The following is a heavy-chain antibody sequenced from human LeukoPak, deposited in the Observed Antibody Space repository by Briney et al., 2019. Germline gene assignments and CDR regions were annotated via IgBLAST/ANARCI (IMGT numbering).Heavy chain of an antibody. CDR2: VSWNGSRT. D-gene: IGHD2-21*02. Sequence: PGGSLRLSCAASGFTFSNSDMNWVHQAPGKGLEWVSGVSWNGSRTHYADSVKGRFIISRDNSRNTLYLQTNSLRAEDTAVYYCRRPYGGDRDYYYYGMDVWGQGTTVTVSS. CDR1: GFTFSNSD. CDR3: RRPYGGDRDYYYYGMDV. V-gene: IGHV3-35*01. J-gene: IGHJ6*02.